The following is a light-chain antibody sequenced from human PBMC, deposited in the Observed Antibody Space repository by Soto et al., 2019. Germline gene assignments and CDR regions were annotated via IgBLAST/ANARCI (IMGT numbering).Light chain of an antibody. Sequence: QSALTQPPSVSGSPGQSVTISCTGTSSDVGSYNRVSWYQQPPGTAPKLIIYEFNNRPSGVPDRFSGSKSGNTASLSISGLQAEDEADYYCSSYTSSSTYVFGSGTKVTVL. J-gene: IGLJ1*01. CDR2: EFN. CDR1: SSDVGSYNR. CDR3: SSYTSSSTYV. V-gene: IGLV2-18*02.